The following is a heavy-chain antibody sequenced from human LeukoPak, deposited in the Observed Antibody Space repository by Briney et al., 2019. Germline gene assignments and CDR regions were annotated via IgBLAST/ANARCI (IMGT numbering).Heavy chain of an antibody. CDR1: GFTFSSYW. D-gene: IGHD3-22*01. J-gene: IGHJ4*02. CDR3: ARMRGSYYYEPSVFDY. V-gene: IGHV3-7*01. CDR2: IKQDGSEK. Sequence: GGSLRLSCAASGFTFSSYWMSWVRQAPGKGLEWVANIKQDGSEKYYVDSVKGRFTISRDNAKNSLYLQMNSLRAEDTAVYYCARMRGSYYYEPSVFDYWGQGTLVTVSS.